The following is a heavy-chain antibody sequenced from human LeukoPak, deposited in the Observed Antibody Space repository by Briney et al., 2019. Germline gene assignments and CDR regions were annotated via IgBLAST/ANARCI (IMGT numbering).Heavy chain of an antibody. CDR1: GFTFSSYS. CDR2: ISSSSSTI. D-gene: IGHD2-21*01. V-gene: IGHV3-48*04. Sequence: QSGGSLRLSCAASGFTFSSYSMDWVRQAPGKGLEWVSYISSSSSTIYYADSVKGRFTISRDNAKNSLYLQMNSLRAEDTAVYYCAKDRRGGETVYFDYWGQGTLVTVSS. J-gene: IGHJ4*02. CDR3: AKDRRGGETVYFDY.